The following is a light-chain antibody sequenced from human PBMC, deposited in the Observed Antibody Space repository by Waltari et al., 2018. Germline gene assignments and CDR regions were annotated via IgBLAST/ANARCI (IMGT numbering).Light chain of an antibody. J-gene: IGKJ2*03. Sequence: DIQMTQSPSTLSASVGDRVTIPGRASQSIADLLAWYQQRPGKAPKVLIYKASNLQTEVPSRFSGSGSGTEFTLTITSLQPDDFAAYYCQQYHSYPVSFGQGTKLEIK. V-gene: IGKV1-5*03. CDR2: KAS. CDR1: QSIADL. CDR3: QQYHSYPVS.